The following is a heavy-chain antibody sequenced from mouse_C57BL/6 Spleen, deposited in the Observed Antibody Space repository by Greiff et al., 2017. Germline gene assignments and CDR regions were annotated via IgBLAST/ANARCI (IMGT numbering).Heavy chain of an antibody. CDR1: GYTFTDYN. CDR2: INPNNGGT. D-gene: IGHD5-1*01. V-gene: IGHV1-18*01. CDR3: ARLEYAMDY. J-gene: IGHJ4*01. Sequence: EVQLQQSGPELVKPGASVKIPCKASGYTFTDYNMDWVKQSHGKSLEWIGDINPNNGGTIYNQKFKGKATLTVDKSSSTAYMELRSLTSEDTAVYYCARLEYAMDYWGQGTSVTVSS.